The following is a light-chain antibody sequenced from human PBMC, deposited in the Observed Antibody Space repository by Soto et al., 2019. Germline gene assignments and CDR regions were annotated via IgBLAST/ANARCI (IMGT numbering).Light chain of an antibody. CDR2: DVY. Sequence: QSALTQPASVSGSPGQSITISCTGTSGDIGAHNYVSWYQHRPGKAPKLMIYDVYSRPSDISDRFSGSKSSNTASLTISGLQAEDEADYYCCSYTTSSTYVFGPGTKVNVL. V-gene: IGLV2-14*01. CDR3: CSYTTSSTYV. CDR1: SGDIGAHNY. J-gene: IGLJ1*01.